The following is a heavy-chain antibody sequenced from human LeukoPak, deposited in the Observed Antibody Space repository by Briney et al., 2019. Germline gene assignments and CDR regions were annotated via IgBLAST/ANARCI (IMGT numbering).Heavy chain of an antibody. CDR2: IKHDGSET. CDR1: GFTFSNIW. V-gene: IGHV3-7*02. Sequence: GGALRLSCAASGFTFSNIWMSWVRQAPGKGLEWVANIKHDGSETNYVDSVKGRFTISRDNAKNSLHLQMNSLRVEDTAVYYCAKNGGPHGMDVWGQGTTVTVSS. D-gene: IGHD3-16*01. CDR3: AKNGGPHGMDV. J-gene: IGHJ6*02.